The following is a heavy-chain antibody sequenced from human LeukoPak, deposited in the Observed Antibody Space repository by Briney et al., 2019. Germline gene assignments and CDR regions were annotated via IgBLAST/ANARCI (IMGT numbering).Heavy chain of an antibody. D-gene: IGHD6-19*01. V-gene: IGHV4-39*01. CDR2: IYYSGST. Sequence: PSETLSLTCTVSGGSISSSSYYWGWIRQPQGKGLEWIGSIYYSGSTYYNPSLKSRVTISVDTSKNQFSLKLSSVTAADTAVYYCARLEGSGWPYYGMDVWGQGTTVTVSS. CDR3: ARLEGSGWPYYGMDV. CDR1: GGSISSSSYY. J-gene: IGHJ6*02.